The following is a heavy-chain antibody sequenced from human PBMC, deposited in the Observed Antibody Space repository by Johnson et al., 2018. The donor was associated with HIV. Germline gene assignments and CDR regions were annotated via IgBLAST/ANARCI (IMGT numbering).Heavy chain of an antibody. D-gene: IGHD1-7*01. Sequence: VQLVESGGGLVQPGGSLRLSCAASGFTFSSYDMHWVRQATGKGLEWVSAIGTAGDTYYPGSVKGRFTVSRENAKHSLYLQMNSLRAGDTAVYYCAREAGTTRSGFDVWGQGTVVTVSS. J-gene: IGHJ3*01. V-gene: IGHV3-13*01. CDR1: GFTFSSYD. CDR3: AREAGTTRSGFDV. CDR2: IGTAGDT.